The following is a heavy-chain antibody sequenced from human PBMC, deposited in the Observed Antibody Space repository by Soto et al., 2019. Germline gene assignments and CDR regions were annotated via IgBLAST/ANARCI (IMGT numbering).Heavy chain of an antibody. V-gene: IGHV4-31*03. Sequence: QVQLQESGPGLVKPSQTLSLTCTVSGDSISSVDYYWNWIRQHPGKGLEWIGHIYFSGSTYYNPSLKSRVTISVDTSKNQFSLKLNSVTAADTAVYYCATSPVVVVATTFFYFDYWGQGTLVTVSS. CDR1: GDSISSVDYY. CDR2: IYFSGST. J-gene: IGHJ4*02. D-gene: IGHD2-15*01. CDR3: ATSPVVVVATTFFYFDY.